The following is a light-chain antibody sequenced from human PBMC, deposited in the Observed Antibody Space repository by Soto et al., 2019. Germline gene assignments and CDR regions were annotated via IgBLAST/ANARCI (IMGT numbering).Light chain of an antibody. J-gene: IGKJ4*01. V-gene: IGKV1-13*02. Sequence: AIQLTQSPSSLSSSVGDRVTITCRASQGISSALAWYQQKPGKATKLLIYDASSLESGVPSRFSGSGSGKDFTLTISSLQPEDFATYYCQQFNSYPLTFGGGTKVEIK. CDR1: QGISSA. CDR3: QQFNSYPLT. CDR2: DAS.